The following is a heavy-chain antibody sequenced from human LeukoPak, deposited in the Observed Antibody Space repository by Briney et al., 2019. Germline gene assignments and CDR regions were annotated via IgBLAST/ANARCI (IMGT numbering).Heavy chain of an antibody. D-gene: IGHD3-10*01. J-gene: IGHJ4*02. Sequence: GGSLRLSCAASRVTFSSYAVSWVRQAPGNGREWVSAMSGSGASTYYANSGKGGFTNSRANSKSPLYLQMNSLRDEDTAVYYSAKDWQARLTYYDGSGSYRLGRTLFDYWGQGTLVTVSS. V-gene: IGHV3-23*01. CDR1: RVTFSSYA. CDR2: MSGSGAST. CDR3: AKDWQARLTYYDGSGSYRLGRTLFDY.